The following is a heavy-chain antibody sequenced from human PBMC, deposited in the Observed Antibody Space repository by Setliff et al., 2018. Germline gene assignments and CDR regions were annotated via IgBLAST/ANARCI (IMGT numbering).Heavy chain of an antibody. CDR3: ARSDGGSSGLDY. CDR1: GFTISYYA. D-gene: IGHD2-15*01. V-gene: IGHV3-30-3*01. Sequence: PGGSLRLSCAASGFTISYYAIHWVRQAPGKGLGWVAVSRYAENYQYYADSVKGRFTISRDNSENTLYLQMNSLRPDDTAVYHCARSDGGSSGLDYWGQGTLVTVSS. J-gene: IGHJ4*02. CDR2: SRYAENYQ.